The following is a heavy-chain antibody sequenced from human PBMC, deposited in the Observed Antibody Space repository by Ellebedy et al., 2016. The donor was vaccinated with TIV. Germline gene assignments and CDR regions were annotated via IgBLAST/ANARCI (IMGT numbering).Heavy chain of an antibody. D-gene: IGHD6-19*01. V-gene: IGHV3-21*05. CDR2: ISSSSSYT. J-gene: IGHJ2*01. CDR1: GFTFSSYS. Sequence: GESLKISCAASGFTFSSYSMNWVRQAPGKGLEWVSYISSSSSYTNYADSVKGRFTISRDNAKNSLYLQMNSLRAEDTAVYYCASSGWEYWYFDLWGRGTLVTVSS. CDR3: ASSGWEYWYFDL.